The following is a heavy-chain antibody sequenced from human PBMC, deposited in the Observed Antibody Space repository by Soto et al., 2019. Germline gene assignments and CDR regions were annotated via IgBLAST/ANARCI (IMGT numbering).Heavy chain of an antibody. Sequence: GGSLRLSCAASGFTFSSYDMHWVRQAPGKGLEWVAVISYDGSNKYYADSVKGRFTISRDNSKNTLYLQMNSLRAEDTAVYYCAKGPPLLWFGELAGPRQNYYYMDVWGKGTTVTVSS. CDR1: GFTFSSYD. CDR3: AKGPPLLWFGELAGPRQNYYYMDV. V-gene: IGHV3-30*18. D-gene: IGHD3-10*01. J-gene: IGHJ6*03. CDR2: ISYDGSNK.